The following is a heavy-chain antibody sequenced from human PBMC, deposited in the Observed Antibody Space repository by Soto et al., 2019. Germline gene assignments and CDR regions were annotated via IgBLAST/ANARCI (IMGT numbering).Heavy chain of an antibody. D-gene: IGHD2-15*01. CDR3: AIQPLYCSGGSCYSCVYCYGMDV. CDR2: IDPSDSYT. Sequence: PGESLKISCKGSGYSFTSYWISLVRQMPGKGLEWMGRIDPSDSYTNYSPSFQGHVTISADKSISTAYLQWSSLKASETDMYYCAIQPLYCSGGSCYSCVYCYGMDVWGQGTMVTVSS. CDR1: GYSFTSYW. J-gene: IGHJ6*02. V-gene: IGHV5-10-1*01.